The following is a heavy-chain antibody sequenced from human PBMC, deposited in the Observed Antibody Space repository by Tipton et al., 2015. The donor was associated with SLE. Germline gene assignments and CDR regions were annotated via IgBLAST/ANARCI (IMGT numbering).Heavy chain of an antibody. Sequence: QLVQSGGGLVKPGGSLRLSCAASGFTFSSYSMNWVRQAPGKGLEWVSSISSSSSYIYYADSVKGRFTISRDNAKNSLYLQMNSLRAEDTAVYYCARAVTYCSGGSCYYFDYWGQGTLVTVSS. D-gene: IGHD2-15*01. CDR2: ISSSSSYI. J-gene: IGHJ4*02. CDR1: GFTFSSYS. CDR3: ARAVTYCSGGSCYYFDY. V-gene: IGHV3-21*03.